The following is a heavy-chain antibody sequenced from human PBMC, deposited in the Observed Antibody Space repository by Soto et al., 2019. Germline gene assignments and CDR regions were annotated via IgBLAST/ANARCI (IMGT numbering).Heavy chain of an antibody. V-gene: IGHV1-69*01. CDR3: ARVVDTAMDYYYFDY. CDR1: GGTFSSYA. J-gene: IGHJ4*02. CDR2: IIPIFGTA. D-gene: IGHD5-18*01. Sequence: QVQLVQSGAEVKKPGSSVKVSCKASGGTFSSYAISWVRQAPGQGLEWMGGIIPIFGTANYAQKFQGRVTITADESTSTAYRELSSLRSEDTAVYYCARVVDTAMDYYYFDYWGQGTLVTVSS.